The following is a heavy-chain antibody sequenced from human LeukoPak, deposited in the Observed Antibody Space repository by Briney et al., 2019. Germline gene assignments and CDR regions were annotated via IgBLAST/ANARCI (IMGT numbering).Heavy chain of an antibody. V-gene: IGHV4-61*02. CDR1: GGSISSGSYY. CDR2: IYTSGST. Sequence: SETLSLTCTVSGGSISSGSYYWSWIRQPAGKGLEWIGRIYTSGSTNYNPSLKSRVTISVDTSKNQFSLKLSSVTAADTAVYYCSRLTHGYYFDYWGQGTLVTVSS. J-gene: IGHJ4*02. D-gene: IGHD2-2*03. CDR3: SRLTHGYYFDY.